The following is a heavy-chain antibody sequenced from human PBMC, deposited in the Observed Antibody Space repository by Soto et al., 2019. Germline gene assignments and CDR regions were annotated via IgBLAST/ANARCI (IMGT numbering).Heavy chain of an antibody. J-gene: IGHJ4*02. Sequence: QLQLQESGSGLVKPSQTLSLTCAVSGGSISSGGYSWSWIRQPPGKGLEWIGYIYHSGSTYYNPSLRSRVTISVARSKNQFSRKLSSVAAADTAVYYCARGQVVAAQHWGQGTLVTVSS. V-gene: IGHV4-30-2*01. D-gene: IGHD2-15*01. CDR3: ARGQVVAAQH. CDR2: IYHSGST. CDR1: GGSISSGGYS.